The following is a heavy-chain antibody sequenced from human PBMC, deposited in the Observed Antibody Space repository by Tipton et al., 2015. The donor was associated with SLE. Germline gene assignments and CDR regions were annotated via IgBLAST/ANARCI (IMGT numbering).Heavy chain of an antibody. V-gene: IGHV4-31*03. CDR1: GVSMSRGGYY. CDR3: ARAHGITMIVNY. J-gene: IGHJ4*02. D-gene: IGHD3-22*01. CDR2: IYYSGNT. Sequence: TLSLTCTVSGVSMSRGGYYWSWIRQHPGKGLECIGYIYYSGNTHYSPSLKSRVTMSVDTSKNQFSLKLSSVTAADTAVYYCARAHGITMIVNYWGQGTLVTVSS.